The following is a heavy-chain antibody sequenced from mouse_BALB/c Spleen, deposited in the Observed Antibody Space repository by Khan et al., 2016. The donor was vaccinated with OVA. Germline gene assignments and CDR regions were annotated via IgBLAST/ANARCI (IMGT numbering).Heavy chain of an antibody. CDR1: GYSFTGYF. J-gene: IGHJ2*01. D-gene: IGHD1-1*01. Sequence: EVQLKQSGPELVKPGASVKISCKASGYSFTGYFMNWVMQSHGKSLEWIGSLNPHIGETLYNQKFKGKATLTVDESSRTAHMALRSLASEDSAVYYCARKNGGDFDYWGQGTTFTVSS. V-gene: IGHV1-20*02. CDR3: ARKNGGDFDY. CDR2: LNPHIGET.